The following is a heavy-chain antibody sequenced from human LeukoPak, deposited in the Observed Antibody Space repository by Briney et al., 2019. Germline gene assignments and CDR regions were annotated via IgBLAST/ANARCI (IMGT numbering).Heavy chain of an antibody. D-gene: IGHD5-12*01. CDR3: ARTPKSGYASRLLYYYYYYMDV. V-gene: IGHV3-48*03. J-gene: IGHJ6*03. CDR2: ISSSGSTI. Sequence: GGSLRLSCAASGFTFSSYEMNWVRQAPGKGLEWVSYISSSGSTIYYADSVKGRFTISRDNAKNSLYLQMNSLRAEDTAVYYCARTPKSGYASRLLYYYYYYMDVWGKGTTVTISS. CDR1: GFTFSSYE.